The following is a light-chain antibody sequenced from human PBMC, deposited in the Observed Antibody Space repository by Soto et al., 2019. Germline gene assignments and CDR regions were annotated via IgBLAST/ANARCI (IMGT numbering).Light chain of an antibody. CDR1: QSISSY. CDR2: AAS. J-gene: IGKJ4*01. CDR3: QQRSNWPPST. Sequence: DIQMTQPPSSLSASVGDRVTITCRASQSISSYLNWYQQKPGKAPKLLIYAASSLQSGVPSRFSGSGSGTDFTLTISSLEPEDFAVYYCQQRSNWPPSTFGGGTKVDI. V-gene: IGKV1-39*01.